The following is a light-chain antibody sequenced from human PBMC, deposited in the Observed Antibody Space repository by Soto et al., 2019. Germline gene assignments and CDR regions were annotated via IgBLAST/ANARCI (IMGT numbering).Light chain of an antibody. Sequence: DIQMTQSPSTLSASVGDRVTNTCRASQSISSWLAWYQQKPGKASKLLIYDASSLESGVPSRFSGSGSGTEFTLTISSLQPDDFATYYCQQYNSYLWTFGQGTKVDIK. V-gene: IGKV1-5*01. CDR3: QQYNSYLWT. J-gene: IGKJ1*01. CDR1: QSISSW. CDR2: DAS.